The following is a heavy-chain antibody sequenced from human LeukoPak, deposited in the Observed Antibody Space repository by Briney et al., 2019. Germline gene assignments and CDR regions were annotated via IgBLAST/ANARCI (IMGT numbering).Heavy chain of an antibody. CDR2: IYYSGST. D-gene: IGHD4-17*01. CDR3: ARETQDYGAAFDI. Sequence: SETLSLTCTVSGGSISSYYWSWIRQPPGKGLEWIGYIYYSGSTNYNPPLKSRVTISVDTFKNQFSLKLSSVTAAETAVYYCARETQDYGAAFDIWGQGTMVTVSS. J-gene: IGHJ3*02. CDR1: GGSISSYY. V-gene: IGHV4-59*01.